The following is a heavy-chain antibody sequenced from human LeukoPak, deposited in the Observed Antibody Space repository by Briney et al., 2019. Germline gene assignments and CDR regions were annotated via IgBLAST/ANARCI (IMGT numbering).Heavy chain of an antibody. V-gene: IGHV3-48*03. CDR3: AKTSGWHHDF. J-gene: IGHJ4*02. D-gene: IGHD6-19*01. CDR1: EFSFSSYD. CDR2: ISAGGSAI. Sequence: GGSLRLSCAASEFSFSSYDMNWVRQAPGKELEWVSFISAGGSAIYYADSVEGRFTISRDNAKSSLYLQMNSLRAEDTALYYCAKTSGWHHDFWGQGTLVTVSS.